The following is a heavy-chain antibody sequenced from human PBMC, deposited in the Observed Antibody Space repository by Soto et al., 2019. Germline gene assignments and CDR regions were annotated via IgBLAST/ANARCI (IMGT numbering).Heavy chain of an antibody. D-gene: IGHD2-2*02. Sequence: EVQLVETGGGLIQPGGSLRLSCAASGFTVSNNYMSWVRQAPGKGLEWVSLIYSGGSTFYADSVKGRFTISSHNSKNTLFCQMIGLRVKDRSVYSCASYTRVDYWGQGTLVTVSS. CDR1: GFTVSNNY. V-gene: IGHV3-53*02. J-gene: IGHJ4*02. CDR3: ASYTRVDY. CDR2: IYSGGST.